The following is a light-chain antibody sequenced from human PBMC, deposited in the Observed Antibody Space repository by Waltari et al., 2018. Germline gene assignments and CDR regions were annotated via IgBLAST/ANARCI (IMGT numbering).Light chain of an antibody. CDR1: QGIRSR. Sequence: DIQMTQSPSFVSASVGDRVTITCRASQGIRSRLAWYQQKPGKAPKLLIYTASTLQSGVPSRFSGSGSGTEFTLIITTLQPEDFATYFCLQAYSFPRTFGQGTKLEIK. J-gene: IGKJ2*01. CDR3: LQAYSFPRT. CDR2: TAS. V-gene: IGKV1-12*01.